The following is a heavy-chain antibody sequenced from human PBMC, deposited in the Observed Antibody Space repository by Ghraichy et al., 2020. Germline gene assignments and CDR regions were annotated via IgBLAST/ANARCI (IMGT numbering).Heavy chain of an antibody. Sequence: GGSLRLSCAVSGFTFSSHWMSWVRQAPGKGLEWVANIKKDGSEKYYVDSVKGRFTISRDNAKNSLYLQMNSLRAEDTDPDYCGREGPVVGSAGFCRRTSCYGYFDSWGQGTLVTVSS. D-gene: IGHD2-2*01. CDR2: IKKDGSEK. CDR3: GREGPVVGSAGFCRRTSCYGYFDS. CDR1: GFTFSSHW. J-gene: IGHJ4*02. V-gene: IGHV3-7*03.